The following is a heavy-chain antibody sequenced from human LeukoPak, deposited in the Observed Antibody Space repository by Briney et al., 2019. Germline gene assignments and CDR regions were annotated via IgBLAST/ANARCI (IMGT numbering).Heavy chain of an antibody. CDR2: IYYTGST. D-gene: IGHD6-6*01. Sequence: PSETLSLTCSVSGGSISSLYWSWIRQPPGKGLEWSGYIYYTGSTNHNPSLKSRVTMFVDMSKNQSSLRLSSVTAADTAVYYCARHRAYSSSSPFDYWGQGTLVTVSS. CDR1: GGSISSLY. V-gene: IGHV4-59*08. J-gene: IGHJ4*02. CDR3: ARHRAYSSSSPFDY.